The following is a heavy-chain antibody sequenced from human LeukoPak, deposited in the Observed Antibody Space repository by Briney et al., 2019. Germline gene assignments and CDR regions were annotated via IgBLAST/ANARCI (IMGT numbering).Heavy chain of an antibody. CDR1: GYTFTGYY. CDR2: INPNSWGT. CDR3: ARANLAPYYDILTGYNYDHSFDY. D-gene: IGHD3-9*01. Sequence: ASVKVSCKASGYTFTGYYMHWVRQAPGQGLEWMGWINPNSWGTNYAQKFQGRVTMTSDTSISTAYMELSRLRSDDTAVYYCARANLAPYYDILTGYNYDHSFDYWGQGTLVTVSS. V-gene: IGHV1-2*02. J-gene: IGHJ4*02.